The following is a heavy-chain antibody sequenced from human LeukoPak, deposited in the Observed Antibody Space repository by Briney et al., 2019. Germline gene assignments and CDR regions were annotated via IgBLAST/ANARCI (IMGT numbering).Heavy chain of an antibody. V-gene: IGHV1-46*01. CDR1: GYTFSSYH. D-gene: IGHD3-22*01. CDR3: ARADSADYYDSSGSIDY. CDR2: INPSGGST. J-gene: IGHJ4*02. Sequence: GASVKVSCKASGYTFSSYHIHWVRQAPGRGLEWMGIINPSGGSTTYAQKFQGRVTMTKDTSTSTVYLELSSLRSEDTAVYYCARADSADYYDSSGSIDYWGQGTLVPVSS.